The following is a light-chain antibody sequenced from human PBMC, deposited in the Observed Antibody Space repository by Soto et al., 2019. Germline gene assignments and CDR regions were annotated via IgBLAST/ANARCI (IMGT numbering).Light chain of an antibody. CDR1: SSNIGNNY. CDR2: ANN. V-gene: IGLV1-51*01. CDR3: ATWDGSRPGEV. J-gene: IGLJ2*01. Sequence: QSVLTQSPSVSAAPGQKVTISCSGSSSNIGNNYVSWYQQLPGTAPKLLIYANNNRPSGIPDRFSGSKSGTSGTLDITGLQPWDEADYYCATWDGSRPGEVFGGGTTITVL.